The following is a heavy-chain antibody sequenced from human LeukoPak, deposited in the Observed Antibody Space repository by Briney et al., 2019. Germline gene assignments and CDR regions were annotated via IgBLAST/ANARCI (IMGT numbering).Heavy chain of an antibody. V-gene: IGHV4-59*11. CDR1: GGSISSPY. CDR2: IYYSGST. Sequence: PSETLSLTCTVSGGSISSPYWSWIRQPPGKGLEWIGYIYYSGSTNYNPSLKSRVTISVDTSKNQFSLKLSSVTAADTAVYYCARGPKGSGWYNWFDPWGEGTLVTVSS. D-gene: IGHD6-19*01. J-gene: IGHJ5*02. CDR3: ARGPKGSGWYNWFDP.